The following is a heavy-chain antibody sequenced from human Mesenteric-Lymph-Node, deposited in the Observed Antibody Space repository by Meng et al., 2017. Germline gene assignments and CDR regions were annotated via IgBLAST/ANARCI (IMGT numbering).Heavy chain of an antibody. CDR1: GGAPSSSTC. V-gene: IGHV4-4*02. J-gene: IGHJ4*02. D-gene: IGHD1-14*01. Sequence: VPLQWSGQAVLKPSGSLSPTAPSSGGAPSSSTCWCWFRQPPGKGLECSGENYHSGSTNYNPSLKSRVPISVDKSKNQFSLKLSSVTAADTAVYYCARHHHSPTFDYWGQGTLVTVSS. CDR2: NYHSGST. CDR3: ARHHHSPTFDY.